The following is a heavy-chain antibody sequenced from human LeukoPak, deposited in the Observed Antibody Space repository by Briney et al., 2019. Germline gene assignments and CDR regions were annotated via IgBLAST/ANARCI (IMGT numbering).Heavy chain of an antibody. CDR3: ATDRGTMVRGYFDY. J-gene: IGHJ4*02. CDR1: GYTFTGYY. V-gene: IGHV1-24*01. Sequence: ASVKVSCKASGYTFTGYYMHWVRQAPGQGLEWMGGFDPEDGETIYAQKFQGRVTMTEDTSTDTAYMELSSLRSEDTAVYYCATDRGTMVRGYFDYWGQGTLVTVSS. CDR2: FDPEDGET. D-gene: IGHD3-10*01.